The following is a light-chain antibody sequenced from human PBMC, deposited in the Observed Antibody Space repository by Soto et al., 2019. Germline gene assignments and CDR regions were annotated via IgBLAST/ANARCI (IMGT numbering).Light chain of an antibody. CDR1: QSVSSSY. CDR2: GAS. Sequence: EIVLTQSPGTLSLSPGERATLSCRASQSVSSSYLAWYRQKPGQPPRLLIYGASSRATGIPDRFSGSASGTDFTLTISRLEPEDFEVYYCLQYGSSPGTFGQGTKVHIK. V-gene: IGKV3-20*01. CDR3: LQYGSSPGT. J-gene: IGKJ1*01.